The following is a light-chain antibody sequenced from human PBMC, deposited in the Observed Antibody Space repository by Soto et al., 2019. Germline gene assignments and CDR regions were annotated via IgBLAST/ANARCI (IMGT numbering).Light chain of an antibody. CDR1: RSDVSGYNY. V-gene: IGLV2-14*01. Sequence: QSVLTQPASVSGSPGQSITIYCTGTRSDVSGYNYVSWYQQHPGKAPKLMIYDVSNRPSGVSNRFSGSKSGNTASLTISGLQAEDEADYYCSSYTSSSTLYVFGTGTKVT. CDR3: SSYTSSSTLYV. CDR2: DVS. J-gene: IGLJ1*01.